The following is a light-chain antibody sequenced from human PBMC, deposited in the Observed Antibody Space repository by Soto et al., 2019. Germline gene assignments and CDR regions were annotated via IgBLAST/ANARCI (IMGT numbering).Light chain of an antibody. CDR3: QQIYSAPLT. CDR2: AAS. Sequence: DIQMTQSPCSLFASVGDSVTITCRASQTITTYLNWYRQKPGKAPKLLIYAASSLQSGVPSRFSGSGSETEFTLTISSLQPEDFATYFCQQIYSAPLTFGGGTKVEIK. J-gene: IGKJ4*01. CDR1: QTITTY. V-gene: IGKV1-39*01.